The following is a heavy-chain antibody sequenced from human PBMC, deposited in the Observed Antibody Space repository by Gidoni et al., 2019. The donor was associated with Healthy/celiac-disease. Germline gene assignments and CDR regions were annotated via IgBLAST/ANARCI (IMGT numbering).Heavy chain of an antibody. CDR1: GFTFSSYA. Sequence: EVQLLESGGGLVQPGGSLRLSCAASGFTFSSYAMIWVRQAPGKGLEWVSAISGSGGSTYYADSVKGRFTISRDNSKNTLYLQMNSLRAEDTAVYYCAKEGDYDILTGYYPSYWYFDLWGRGTLVTVSS. V-gene: IGHV3-23*01. CDR3: AKEGDYDILTGYYPSYWYFDL. J-gene: IGHJ2*01. CDR2: ISGSGGST. D-gene: IGHD3-9*01.